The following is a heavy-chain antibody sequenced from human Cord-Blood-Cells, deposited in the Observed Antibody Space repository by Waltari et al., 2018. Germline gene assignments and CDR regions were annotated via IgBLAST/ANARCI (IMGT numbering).Heavy chain of an antibody. J-gene: IGHJ3*02. D-gene: IGHD3-3*01. CDR3: ARGRSGYYDAFDI. CDR2: RNPNSGNT. V-gene: IGHV1-8*01. Sequence: VQLVQSGAEVKKPGASVTVSCKASGYTFHSFDINWVRQATGQGREWMGWRNPNSGNTGNAQKFQGRVTMTRNTSISTAYMELSSLRSEDTAVYYCARGRSGYYDAFDIWGQGTMVTVSS. CDR1: GYTFHSFD.